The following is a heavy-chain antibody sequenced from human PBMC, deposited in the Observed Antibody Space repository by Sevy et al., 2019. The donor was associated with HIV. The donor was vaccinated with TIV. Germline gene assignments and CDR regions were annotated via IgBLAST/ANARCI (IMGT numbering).Heavy chain of an antibody. J-gene: IGHJ4*02. V-gene: IGHV3-23*01. D-gene: IGHD5-18*01. Sequence: GGSLRLSCAASGFTFSIYAMSWVRQAPGKGLEWVSSTSTSGDSTFYAESVKGRFTISRDNSKSTMFMEMNSLRAEDTAVYYCAKGQIHLWFDYWGQGTLVTVSS. CDR2: TSTSGDST. CDR3: AKGQIHLWFDY. CDR1: GFTFSIYA.